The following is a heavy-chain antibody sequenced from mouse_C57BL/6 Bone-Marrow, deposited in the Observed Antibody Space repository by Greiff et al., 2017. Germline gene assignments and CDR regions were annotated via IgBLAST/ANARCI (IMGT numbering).Heavy chain of an antibody. CDR2: ISDGGSFT. Sequence: EVKLLESGGGLVKPGGSLKSPCAAPGFTFSSSAMSWVRQTPEKRLEGFATISDGGSFTYYPDNGNGRFTISRYNAKNNLYLQMSHLKSEDTAMYYCAMIHFDYWGQGTTLTVSA. CDR1: GFTFSSSA. CDR3: AMIHFDY. V-gene: IGHV5-4*03. J-gene: IGHJ2*01.